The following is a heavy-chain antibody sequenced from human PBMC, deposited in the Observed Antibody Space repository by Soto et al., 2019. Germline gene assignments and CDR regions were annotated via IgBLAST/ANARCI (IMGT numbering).Heavy chain of an antibody. CDR3: ARDRSGSGSYYYYYGMDV. V-gene: IGHV4-4*07. Sequence: PSGTLSLTCSVSGGSISSYYWSWIRQPAGKGLEWIGRIYTSGSTNYNPSLKSRVTMSVDTSKNQFSLKLSSVTAADTAVYYCARDRSGSGSYYYYYGMDVWGQGTTVT. D-gene: IGHD3-10*01. J-gene: IGHJ6*02. CDR1: GGSISSYY. CDR2: IYTSGST.